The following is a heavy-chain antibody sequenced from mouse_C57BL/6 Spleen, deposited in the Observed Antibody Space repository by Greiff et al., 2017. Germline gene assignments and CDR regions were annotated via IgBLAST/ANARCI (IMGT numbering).Heavy chain of an antibody. V-gene: IGHV1-72*01. CDR2: IDPNSGGT. J-gene: IGHJ4*01. CDR1: GYTFTSYW. D-gene: IGHD2-3*01. CDR3: AKSYDGYYVGAMDY. Sequence: QVQLQQPGAELVKPGASVKLSCKASGYTFTSYWMHWVKQRPGRGLEWIGRIDPNSGGTKYNEKFKSKATLTVDKPSSTAYMHLSSLTSADSAVYYCAKSYDGYYVGAMDYWGQGTSVTVSS.